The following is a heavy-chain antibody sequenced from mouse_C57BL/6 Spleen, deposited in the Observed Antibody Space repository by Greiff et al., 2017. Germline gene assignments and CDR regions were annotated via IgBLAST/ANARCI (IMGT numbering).Heavy chain of an antibody. V-gene: IGHV1-80*01. Sequence: VKLQESGAELVKPGASVKISCKASGYAFSSYWMNWVKQRPGKGLEWIGQIYPGDGDTNYNGKFKGKATLTADKSSSTAYMQLSSLTSEDSAVYFCARSNYEGYFDVWGTGTTVTVSS. D-gene: IGHD2-4*01. CDR1: GYAFSSYW. J-gene: IGHJ1*03. CDR3: ARSNYEGYFDV. CDR2: IYPGDGDT.